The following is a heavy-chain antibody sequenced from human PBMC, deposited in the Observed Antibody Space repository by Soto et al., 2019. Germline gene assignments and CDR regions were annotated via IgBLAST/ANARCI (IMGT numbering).Heavy chain of an antibody. Sequence: ASVKVSCKASGYTFTSYAMHWVRQAPGQRLEWMGWINAGNGNTKYSQKFQGRVTITRDTSASTAYMELSSLRSEDTAVYYCARVGYCSSTSCYTLGMDVRGQGPTVTVSS. V-gene: IGHV1-3*01. CDR3: ARVGYCSSTSCYTLGMDV. J-gene: IGHJ6*02. CDR1: GYTFTSYA. CDR2: INAGNGNT. D-gene: IGHD2-2*02.